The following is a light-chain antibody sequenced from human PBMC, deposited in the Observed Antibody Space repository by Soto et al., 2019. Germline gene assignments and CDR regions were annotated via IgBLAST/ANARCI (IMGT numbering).Light chain of an antibody. CDR1: SSNIGAVYD. Sequence: QSVLTQPPSVSGAPGQRVTISCTGSSSNIGAVYDVHWYQQLPGTAPKLLISGDNNRPSGVPDRFSGSKSGTSASLAITGLQAEDEADYYCQSYDSSLGGLVFGGGTKVTVL. CDR2: GDN. J-gene: IGLJ2*01. V-gene: IGLV1-40*01. CDR3: QSYDSSLGGLV.